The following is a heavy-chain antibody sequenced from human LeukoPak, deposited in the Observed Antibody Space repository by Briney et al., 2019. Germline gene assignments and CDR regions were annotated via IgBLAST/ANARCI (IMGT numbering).Heavy chain of an antibody. CDR2: IYPGDSDT. CDR1: GYSFTSYW. J-gene: IGHJ3*02. CDR3: ARRWYYGSGSYYNPEAFDI. V-gene: IGHV5-51*01. Sequence: GESLKISCKGSGYSFTSYWIGWVRQMPGKGLEWMGIIYPGDSDTRYSPSFQGQVTISADKSISTAYLQWSSLKASDTAMYYCARRWYYGSGSYYNPEAFDIWGQGTMVTVSS. D-gene: IGHD3-10*01.